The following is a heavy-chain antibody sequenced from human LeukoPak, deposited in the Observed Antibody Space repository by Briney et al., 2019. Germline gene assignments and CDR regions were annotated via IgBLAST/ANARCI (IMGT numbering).Heavy chain of an antibody. CDR2: ISYDGSNK. Sequence: GRSLRLSCAASGFTFNNYAIHWVRQAPGKGLEWVALISYDGSNKYYADSVKGRFTISRDNSKNTLSLQVNSLRAEDTAVYYCASQETYYYDNSGYYYSPLDYWGQGTLVTVSS. CDR1: GFTFNNYA. CDR3: ASQETYYYDNSGYYYSPLDY. V-gene: IGHV3-30-3*01. D-gene: IGHD3-22*01. J-gene: IGHJ4*02.